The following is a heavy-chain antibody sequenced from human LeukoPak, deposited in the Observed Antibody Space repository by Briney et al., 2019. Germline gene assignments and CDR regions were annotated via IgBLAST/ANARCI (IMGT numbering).Heavy chain of an antibody. CDR3: VRDQDNYYGVDV. Sequence: SQTLSLTCAISGDSVSSNSAAWNWIRQSPSRGLEWLGRTYYRSKWYNDYGTSVKSRINISPDTSRNQFSLHFNSVTPEDTAVYYCVRDQDNYYGVDVWGQGTTVTVSS. CDR2: TYYRSKWYN. CDR1: GDSVSSNSAA. J-gene: IGHJ6*02. D-gene: IGHD2-15*01. V-gene: IGHV6-1*01.